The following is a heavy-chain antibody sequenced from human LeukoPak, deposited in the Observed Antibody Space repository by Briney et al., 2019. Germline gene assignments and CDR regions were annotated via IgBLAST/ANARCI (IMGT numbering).Heavy chain of an antibody. CDR2: IYSGGST. D-gene: IGHD3-3*01. CDR1: GFTVSSNY. Sequence: PGGSLRLSCAASGFTVSSNYMSWVRQAPGRGLEGVSIIYSGGSTYYTDSVKGRFTISRDNSKNTLYLKMNSLRAEDTAVYYCAKDFFGVVNGQFDPWGQGTPVTVSS. CDR3: AKDFFGVVNGQFDP. V-gene: IGHV3-53*01. J-gene: IGHJ5*02.